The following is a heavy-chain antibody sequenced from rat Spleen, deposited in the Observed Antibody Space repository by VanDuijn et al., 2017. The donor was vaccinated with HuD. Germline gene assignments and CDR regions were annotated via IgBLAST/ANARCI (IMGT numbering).Heavy chain of an antibody. CDR3: ARRGNLNVMDA. J-gene: IGHJ4*01. CDR1: GFTFSNYY. CDR2: ISSDGGSA. D-gene: IGHD1-10*01. Sequence: EVQLVESDGGLVQPGRSLKLSCAASGFTFSNYYMAWVRQAPTEGLEWVATISSDGGSAYYRDSVKGRFTIARDNTKSTLYLQMDNLESEETATYYCARRGNLNVMDAWGQGASVTVSS. V-gene: IGHV5-29*01.